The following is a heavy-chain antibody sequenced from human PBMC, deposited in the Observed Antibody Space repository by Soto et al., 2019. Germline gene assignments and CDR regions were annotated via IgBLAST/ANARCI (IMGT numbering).Heavy chain of an antibody. CDR3: ARTVNDSGSYQGDAFDI. D-gene: IGHD1-26*01. V-gene: IGHV1-2*04. CDR1: GYTFTGYY. J-gene: IGHJ3*02. CDR2: INPNSGGT. Sequence: QVQLVQSGAEVKKPGASVKVSCKASGYTFTGYYMHWVRQAPGQGLEWMGWINPNSGGTNYAQKFQGWVTMTRETSIRTAYMELSRLRSDDTAVYYWARTVNDSGSYQGDAFDIWGQGTMVTVSS.